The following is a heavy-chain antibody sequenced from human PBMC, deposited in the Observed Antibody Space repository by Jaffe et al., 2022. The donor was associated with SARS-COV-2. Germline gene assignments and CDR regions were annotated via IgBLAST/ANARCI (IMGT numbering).Heavy chain of an antibody. D-gene: IGHD3-16*01. J-gene: IGHJ4*02. CDR1: GFTFNTYS. CDR2: ISSGSSTI. Sequence: EVQLVESGGGLVQPGGSLRLSCVASGFTFNTYSMNWVRQAPGKGLEWISYISSGSSTIYYADSVKGRFTISRDNAKNSLYLQMNSLRDEDTAVYFCARGMGELGYWGQGTLVTVSS. CDR3: ARGMGELGY. V-gene: IGHV3-48*02.